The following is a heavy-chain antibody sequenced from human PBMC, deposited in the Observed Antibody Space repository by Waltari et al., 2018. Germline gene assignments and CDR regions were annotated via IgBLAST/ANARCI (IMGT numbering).Heavy chain of an antibody. CDR2: IYYSGST. CDR3: AGAQRPIFDY. Sequence: QLQLQESGPGLVKPSETLSLTCTVSGGSISSSSYYWGWIRQPPGKGLEWIGSIYYSGSTYYTPSLKSRVTISVATSTNQFSLKLSSVTAADTAVYYCAGAQRPIFDYWGQGTLVTVSS. V-gene: IGHV4-39*07. CDR1: GGSISSSSYY. J-gene: IGHJ4*02.